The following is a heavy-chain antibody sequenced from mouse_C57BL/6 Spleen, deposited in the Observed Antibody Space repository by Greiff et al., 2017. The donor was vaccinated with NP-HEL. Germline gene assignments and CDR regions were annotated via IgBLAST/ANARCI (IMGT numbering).Heavy chain of an antibody. CDR2: ISGGGGNT. Sequence: EVQVVESGGGLVKPGGSLKLSCAASGFTFSTYTMPWVRQTPEKRLEWVATISGGGGNTYYPDRVRGRFTISSDNAKNTLYLQMSSLRSEDTAFYYCARQGLTWFAYWGQGTLVTVSA. CDR1: GFTFSTYT. J-gene: IGHJ3*01. CDR3: ARQGLTWFAY. V-gene: IGHV5-9*01.